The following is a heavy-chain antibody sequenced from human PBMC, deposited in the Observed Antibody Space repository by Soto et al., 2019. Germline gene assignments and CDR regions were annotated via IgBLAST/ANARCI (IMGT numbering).Heavy chain of an antibody. J-gene: IGHJ6*03. CDR1: GGTFSSYT. CDR2: IIPRLGIA. D-gene: IGHD3-9*01. Sequence: QVQLVQAGAEVKKPGSSVKVSCKASGGTFSSYTISWVRQAPGQGLEWMGRIIPRLGIANYAQKFQGRVTITADKTTSAASMELHSLRSEDTAVYYCATSPPTGAEEGYYDYCYRDVLGKGITVTVSS. V-gene: IGHV1-69*02. CDR3: ATSPPTGAEEGYYDYCYRDV.